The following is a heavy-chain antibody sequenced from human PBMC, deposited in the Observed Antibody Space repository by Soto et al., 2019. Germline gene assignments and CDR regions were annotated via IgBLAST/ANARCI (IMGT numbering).Heavy chain of an antibody. V-gene: IGHV5-51*01. Sequence: GESLKVSCECGGYKFCNYLMCCVLQMPGKGLEWMGMIFPGDSDTKNSPSLQGQITMSVDKSDSSAYLQWRSLKASDTAMYYCAEGYTHGTDELEIWGQATM. CDR3: AEGYTHGTDELEI. CDR1: GYKFCNYL. J-gene: IGHJ3*02. CDR2: IFPGDSDT. D-gene: IGHD1-7*01.